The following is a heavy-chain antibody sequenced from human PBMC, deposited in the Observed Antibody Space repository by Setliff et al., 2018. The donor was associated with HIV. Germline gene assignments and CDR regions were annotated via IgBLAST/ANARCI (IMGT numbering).Heavy chain of an antibody. Sequence: KPSETLSLTCTVSGGSVSDTSYYWGWIRQPPGKGLEWLANVYYSGGTYYNPSLNSRVTISVDTSRNQFSLKLTSVTAADTALYFCARLGDSGYDFRGYFDYWGQGKLVTV. J-gene: IGHJ4*02. CDR3: ARLGDSGYDFRGYFDY. CDR1: GGSVSDTSYY. CDR2: VYYSGGT. D-gene: IGHD5-12*01. V-gene: IGHV4-39*01.